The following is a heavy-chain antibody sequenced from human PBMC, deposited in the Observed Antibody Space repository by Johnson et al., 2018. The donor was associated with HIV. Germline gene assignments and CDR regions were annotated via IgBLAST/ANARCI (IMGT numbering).Heavy chain of an antibody. CDR1: GFTFSSYG. CDR3: AKDLPGYSSSWYGAFDI. J-gene: IGHJ3*02. Sequence: VQLVESGGGVVQPGRSLRLSCAASGFTFSSYGMHWVRQAPGKGLEWVSGISWNSGSIGYADSVKGRFTISRDNAKNSLYLQMNSLRAEDTALYYCAKDLPGYSSSWYGAFDIWGQGTMVTVSS. D-gene: IGHD6-13*01. V-gene: IGHV3-9*01. CDR2: ISWNSGSI.